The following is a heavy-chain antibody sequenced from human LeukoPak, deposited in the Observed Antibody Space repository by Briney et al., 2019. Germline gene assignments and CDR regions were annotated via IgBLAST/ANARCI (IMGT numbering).Heavy chain of an antibody. D-gene: IGHD3-22*01. V-gene: IGHV5-51*01. J-gene: IGHJ5*02. CDR2: IYPGDSDT. CDR1: GYSFTSYW. CDR3: ARLDYYDSSGIEGNWFDP. Sequence: GESPKISCKGSGYSFTSYWIGWVRQMPGKGLEWMGIIYPGDSDTRYSPSFQGQVTISADKSISTAYLQWSSLKASDTAMYYCARLDYYDSSGIEGNWFDPWGQGTLVTVSS.